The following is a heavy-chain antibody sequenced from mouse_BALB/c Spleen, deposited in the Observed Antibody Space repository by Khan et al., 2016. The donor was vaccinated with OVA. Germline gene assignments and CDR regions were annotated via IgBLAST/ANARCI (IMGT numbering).Heavy chain of an antibody. CDR1: GYTFTSYW. CDR3: ARSIYYGSILYAMTS. CDR2: IGPGSGST. J-gene: IGHJ4*01. V-gene: IGHV1S41*01. D-gene: IGHD1-1*01. Sequence: DLVKPGASVKLSCKASGYTFTSYWINWIKQRPGQGLEWIGRIGPGSGSTSYNEMFKGKATLTVDTSSSTAHIQLSSLSSEDSAVYFCARSIYYGSILYAMTSWVQGTSV.